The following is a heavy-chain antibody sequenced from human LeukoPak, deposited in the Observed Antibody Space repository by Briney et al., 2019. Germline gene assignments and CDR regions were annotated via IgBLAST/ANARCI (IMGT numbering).Heavy chain of an antibody. V-gene: IGHV3-48*01. CDR2: ISSSSSTI. J-gene: IGHJ3*02. CDR1: GFTFSSYS. Sequence: GGSLRLSCAASGFTFSSYSMNWVRQAPGKGREWVSYISSSSSTIYYADSLKGRFTISRDNAKNSLYLQMNSLRAEDTAVYYCARAGAMLWFGEWLDDAFDIWGQGTMVTVSS. CDR3: ARAGAMLWFGEWLDDAFDI. D-gene: IGHD3-10*01.